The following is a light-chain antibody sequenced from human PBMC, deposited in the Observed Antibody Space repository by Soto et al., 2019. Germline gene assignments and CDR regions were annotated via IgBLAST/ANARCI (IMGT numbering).Light chain of an antibody. Sequence: QSVLTQPASVSGSPGQSITISCTGTSSDISIYNYVSWYQQHPGRAPKLIIYEVSNRPSGISNRFSGAKSGNTASLTISGLQVEDEADYYWFSYTRSTNYLFGDVTKVTV. CDR1: SSDISIYNY. J-gene: IGLJ1*01. CDR2: EVS. CDR3: FSYTRSTNYL. V-gene: IGLV2-14*01.